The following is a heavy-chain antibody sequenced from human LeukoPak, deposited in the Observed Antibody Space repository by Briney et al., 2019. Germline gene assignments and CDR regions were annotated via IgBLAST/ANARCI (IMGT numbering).Heavy chain of an antibody. CDR2: INPNSGGT. CDR1: GCTFTGYY. V-gene: IGHV1-2*02. CDR3: AREQGYYDSSGYYPDY. Sequence: ASEKVSCKASGCTFTGYYMHWVRQAPGQGLEWMGWINPNSGGTNYAQKFQGRVTMTRDTSISTAYMELSRLRSDDTAVYYCAREQGYYDSSGYYPDYWGQGTLVTVSS. D-gene: IGHD3-22*01. J-gene: IGHJ4*02.